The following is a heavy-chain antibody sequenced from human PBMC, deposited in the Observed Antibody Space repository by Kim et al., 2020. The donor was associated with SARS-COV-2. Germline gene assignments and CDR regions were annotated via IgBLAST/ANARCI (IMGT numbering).Heavy chain of an antibody. J-gene: IGHJ5*02. D-gene: IGHD3-9*01. Sequence: YADSVNGRFNLTTDNAKNSLYLQMNSLRVEDTVVYYCARVTGSPNWFDPWGQGTLVTVSS. V-gene: IGHV3-21*01. CDR3: ARVTGSPNWFDP.